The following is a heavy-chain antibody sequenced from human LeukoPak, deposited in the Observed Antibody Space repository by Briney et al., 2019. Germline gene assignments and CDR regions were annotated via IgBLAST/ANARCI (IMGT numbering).Heavy chain of an antibody. V-gene: IGHV3-30*04. CDR1: GFTFSSYA. CDR2: ISYDGSNK. CDR3: ARVGVVVTANAVFDI. D-gene: IGHD2-21*02. J-gene: IGHJ3*02. Sequence: GGSLRLSCAASGFTFSSYAMHWVRQAPGKGLEWVAVISYDGSNKYYADSVKGRFTISRDNSKNTLYLQMNSLRAEDTAVYYCARVGVVVTANAVFDIWGQGTMVTVSS.